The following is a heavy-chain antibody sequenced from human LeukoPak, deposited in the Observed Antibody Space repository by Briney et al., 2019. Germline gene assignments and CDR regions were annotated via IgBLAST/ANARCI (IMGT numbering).Heavy chain of an antibody. J-gene: IGHJ2*01. CDR1: GFTFSSYA. CDR3: ARAEWSNWYFDL. D-gene: IGHD3-3*01. V-gene: IGHV3-23*01. Sequence: GGSLRLSCAASGFTFSSYAMSWVRQAPGKGLEWVSAISGSGGSTYYADSVKGRFTISRDNSKNTLYLQMNSLRAEDTAVYYCARAEWSNWYFDLWGRGTLVTVSS. CDR2: ISGSGGST.